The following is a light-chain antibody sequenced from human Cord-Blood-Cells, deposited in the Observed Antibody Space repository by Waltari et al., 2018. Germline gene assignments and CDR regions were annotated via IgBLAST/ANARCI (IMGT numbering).Light chain of an antibody. CDR1: SSDVGGYHY. V-gene: IGLV2-14*01. Sequence: QSALTQPASVSGSPGQSIPISCTGTSSDVGGYHYVSWYQQNPGKAPKLMIYDVSNRPSGVSNRFSGSKSGNTASLTISGLQAEDEADYYCSSYTSSSTVVFGGGTKLTVL. CDR2: DVS. J-gene: IGLJ2*01. CDR3: SSYTSSSTVV.